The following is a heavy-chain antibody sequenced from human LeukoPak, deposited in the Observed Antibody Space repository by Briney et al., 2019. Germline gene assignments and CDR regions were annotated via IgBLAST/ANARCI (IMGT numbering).Heavy chain of an antibody. CDR2: IWYDGSNK. V-gene: IGHV3-33*01. CDR1: GLTFRNYG. Sequence: PGGSLRLSCAASGLTFRNYGMHWVRQAPGKGLEWVAAIWYDGSNKYYADSVKGRFTISRDNSKNTLYLQMNSLRAEDTAVYYCAGSGSHNWFDPWGQGTLVTVSS. J-gene: IGHJ5*02. D-gene: IGHD1-26*01. CDR3: AGSGSHNWFDP.